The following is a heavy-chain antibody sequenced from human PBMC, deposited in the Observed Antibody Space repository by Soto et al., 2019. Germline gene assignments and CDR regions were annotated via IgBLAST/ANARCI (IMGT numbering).Heavy chain of an antibody. J-gene: IGHJ4*02. D-gene: IGHD1-26*01. CDR3: ANRLCDKTCFWDVGYFDS. CDR1: GLSLSTSGVG. Sequence: QITLKESGPTLVKPTQTLTLTCTLSGLSLSTSGVGVGWIRQPPGKALEWLALIYWDDTKRYRPSLRSRLSVTRDTSKTQVVLTMTNMGPVDTGTYYCANRLCDKTCFWDVGYFDSWGQGTLVTVSS. V-gene: IGHV2-5*02. CDR2: IYWDDTK.